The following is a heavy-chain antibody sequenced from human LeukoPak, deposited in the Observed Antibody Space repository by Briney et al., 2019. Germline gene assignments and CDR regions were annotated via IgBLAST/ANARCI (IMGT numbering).Heavy chain of an antibody. D-gene: IGHD3-22*01. CDR3: ARSPHYDSSGFQFDP. V-gene: IGHV4-4*02. J-gene: IGHJ5*02. CDR2: IYHSGST. Sequence: PSGTLSLTRAVSGGSISSSNWWSWVRQPPGKGLEWIGEIYHSGSTNYNPSLKSRVTISVDKSKNQFSLKLSSVTAADTAVYYCARSPHYDSSGFQFDPWGQGTLVTVSS. CDR1: GGSISSSNW.